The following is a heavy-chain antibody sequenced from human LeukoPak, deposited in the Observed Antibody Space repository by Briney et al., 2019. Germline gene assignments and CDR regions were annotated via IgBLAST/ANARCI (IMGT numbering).Heavy chain of an antibody. CDR1: GFNFSTYS. CDR2: ISRSSSFR. Sequence: GVSLRLSCEASGFNFSTYSLNWVRQDPGKGLEWVSSISRSSSFRYYADSVKGRFTISRDNAKNSLYLQVNSLRAEDTAMYYCARSPLLLYFGDAYYFDYWGRGTLVTVSS. D-gene: IGHD3-10*01. J-gene: IGHJ4*02. CDR3: ARSPLLLYFGDAYYFDY. V-gene: IGHV3-21*01.